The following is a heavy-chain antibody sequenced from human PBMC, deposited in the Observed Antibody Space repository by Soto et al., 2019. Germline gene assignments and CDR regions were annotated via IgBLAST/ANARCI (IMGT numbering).Heavy chain of an antibody. CDR2: IYHSGST. CDR1: GYSISGGYY. J-gene: IGHJ4*02. D-gene: IGHD1-26*01. CDR3: ARAGGSESEFDY. V-gene: IGHV4-38-2*01. Sequence: SETLSLTCAVSGYSISGGYYWGWIRQPPGKGLEWIGSIYHSGSTYYNPSLKSRVTISVDTSKNQFSLKLSSVTAADTAVYYCARAGGSESEFDYWGQGTLVTVSS.